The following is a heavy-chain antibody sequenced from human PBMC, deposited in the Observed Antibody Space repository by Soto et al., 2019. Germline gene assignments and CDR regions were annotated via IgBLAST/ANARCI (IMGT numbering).Heavy chain of an antibody. CDR3: ARSIVVVTALDY. D-gene: IGHD2-21*02. V-gene: IGHV1-18*01. CDR2: ISAYNGNT. Sequence: GASVKVSCKASGYTFTSYGICWVRQAPGQGLEWMGWISAYNGNTNYAQKFQGRVTITRDTSASTAYMELSSLRSEDTAVYYCARSIVVVTALDYWGQGTLVTVSS. J-gene: IGHJ4*02. CDR1: GYTFTSYG.